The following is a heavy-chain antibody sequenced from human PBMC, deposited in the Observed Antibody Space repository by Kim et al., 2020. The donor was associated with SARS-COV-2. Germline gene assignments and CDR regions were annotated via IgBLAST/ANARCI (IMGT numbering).Heavy chain of an antibody. Sequence: SETLSLTCTVSGGSISSDGYYWSWIRQNHGKGLEWIGYIYYSGSTYYNPSLKSRVTMSVDTSKNQFSLNLTSVTAADTAVYYCARDPSGANWFDPWGQGTLVTISS. CDR1: GGSISSDGYY. D-gene: IGHD1-26*01. V-gene: IGHV4-31*03. CDR3: ARDPSGANWFDP. J-gene: IGHJ5*02. CDR2: IYYSGST.